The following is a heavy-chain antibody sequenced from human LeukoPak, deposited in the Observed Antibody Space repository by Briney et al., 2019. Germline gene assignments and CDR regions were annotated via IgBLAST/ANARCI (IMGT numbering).Heavy chain of an antibody. Sequence: GGSLRLSCAASGFTFSNYAMSWVRQAPGKGLEWVSAISGSGGSTYYADSVKGRFTISRDDSKNTLYLQMTSLRADDTAVYYCAPPAYYGSKWWGQGTLVSVSS. D-gene: IGHD3-10*01. CDR2: ISGSGGST. CDR3: APPAYYGSKW. CDR1: GFTFSNYA. V-gene: IGHV3-23*01. J-gene: IGHJ4*02.